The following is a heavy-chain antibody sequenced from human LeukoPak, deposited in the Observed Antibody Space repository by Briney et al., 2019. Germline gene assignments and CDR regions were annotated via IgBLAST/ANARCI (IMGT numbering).Heavy chain of an antibody. D-gene: IGHD3-3*01. J-gene: IGHJ4*02. CDR2: IYSGGST. V-gene: IGHV3-66*02. CDR1: GFTVSSNY. Sequence: AGGSLRLSCAASGFTVSSNYMSWVRQAPGKGLEWVSVIYSGGSTYYADSVKGRLTISRDNSKNTLYLQMNSLRAEDTAVYYCARETTIFGVVIDYWGQGTLVTVSS. CDR3: ARETTIFGVVIDY.